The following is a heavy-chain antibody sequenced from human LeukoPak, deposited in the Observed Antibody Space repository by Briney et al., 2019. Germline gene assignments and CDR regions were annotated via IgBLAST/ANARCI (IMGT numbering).Heavy chain of an antibody. Sequence: GGSLRLSCAASGFIFSDHYMDWVRQAPGKGLEWVGRTRNEANIYTTKYAASVKGRFTISRDDSKNSLYLQMNSLKTGDTAVYYCASPVGATTVRAFDIWGQGTMVTVSS. J-gene: IGHJ3*02. V-gene: IGHV3-72*01. CDR1: GFIFSDHY. CDR2: TRNEANIYTT. CDR3: ASPVGATTVRAFDI. D-gene: IGHD1-26*01.